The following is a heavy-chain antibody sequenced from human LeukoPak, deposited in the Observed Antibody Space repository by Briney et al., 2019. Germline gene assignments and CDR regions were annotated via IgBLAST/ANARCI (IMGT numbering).Heavy chain of an antibody. CDR2: INHSGNT. D-gene: IGHD5-24*01. J-gene: IGHJ4*02. V-gene: IGHV4-34*01. CDR3: ARVDGDGYNIPDY. CDR1: GESFSSYY. Sequence: SETLSLTCAVYGESFSSYYWSWIRQPPGKGLEWIGEINHSGNTNYNPSLKSRVTISVDTSKNQFSLKLSSVTAADTAVYYCARVDGDGYNIPDYWGQGTLVTVCS.